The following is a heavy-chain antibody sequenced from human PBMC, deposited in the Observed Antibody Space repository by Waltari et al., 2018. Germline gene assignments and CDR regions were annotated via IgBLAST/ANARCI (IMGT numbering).Heavy chain of an antibody. D-gene: IGHD6-19*01. CDR2: IYTSGST. Sequence: QVQLQESGPGLVKPSQTLSLTCTVSGGSISSGSYSWSWIRQPAGKGLEWIGRIYTSGSTNYNPSLKSRVTISVDTSKNQFSLKLSSVTAADTAVYYCARVGSGWSDLYYYYMDVWGKGTTVTVSS. V-gene: IGHV4-61*02. CDR3: ARVGSGWSDLYYYYMDV. J-gene: IGHJ6*03. CDR1: GGSISSGSYS.